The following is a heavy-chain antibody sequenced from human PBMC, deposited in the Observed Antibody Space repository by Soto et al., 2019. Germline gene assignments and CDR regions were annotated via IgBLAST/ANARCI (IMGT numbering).Heavy chain of an antibody. CDR1: GGTFSSYA. CDR3: ARDNFSSGYLRLYYCYYYGMDV. CDR2: IIPIFGTA. J-gene: IGHJ6*02. V-gene: IGHV1-69*01. D-gene: IGHD3-22*01. Sequence: QVQLVQSGAEVKKPGSSVKVSCKASGGTFSSYAISWVRQAPGQGLEWMGGIIPIFGTANYAQKFQGRVTITADESTSTAYMELSSLRSEDTAVYYCARDNFSSGYLRLYYCYYYGMDVWGQGTTVTGSS.